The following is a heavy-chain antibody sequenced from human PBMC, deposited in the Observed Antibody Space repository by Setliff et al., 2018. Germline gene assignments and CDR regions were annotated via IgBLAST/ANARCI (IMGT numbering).Heavy chain of an antibody. CDR3: ARDSRTTVTYY. Sequence: ASVKVSCKASGGTFSSYAISWVRQAPGQGLEWMGIINPSGGDTRYGQKFQGRVTMTRDTSTSTVYMELSSLRSEDTAVYYCARDSRTTVTYYWGQGTLVTVSS. J-gene: IGHJ4*02. D-gene: IGHD4-17*01. CDR2: INPSGGDT. CDR1: GGTFSSYA. V-gene: IGHV1-46*01.